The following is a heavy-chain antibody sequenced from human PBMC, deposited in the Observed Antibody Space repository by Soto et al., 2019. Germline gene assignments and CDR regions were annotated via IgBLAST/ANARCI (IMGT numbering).Heavy chain of an antibody. V-gene: IGHV4-30-2*01. CDR2: IYHSGST. CDR3: ASWYSSSFYFDY. D-gene: IGHD6-6*01. CDR1: GGSISSGGYS. J-gene: IGHJ4*02. Sequence: QLQLQESGSGLVKPSQTLSLTCAISGGSISSGGYSWSWIRQPPGEGLEWIGYIYHSGSTYYNPSLKSRVTISVDRSKNQFSLKLSSVTAADTAVYYCASWYSSSFYFDYWGQGTLVTVSS.